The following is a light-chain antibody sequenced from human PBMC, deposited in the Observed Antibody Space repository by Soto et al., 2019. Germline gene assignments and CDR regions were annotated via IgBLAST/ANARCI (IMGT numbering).Light chain of an antibody. CDR2: DVF. CDR1: QSISTF. J-gene: IGKJ4*01. V-gene: IGKV1-39*01. CDR3: KQNYITPPT. Sequence: DIQMTQAPSSLSASVGDRVIITCRASQSISTFLSWYQQKPGKAPNLLIYDVFTLQSGVPSRFRGHGSGTDFTLTVSSLQPEDFATYYCKQNYITPPTFGGGTKVEIK.